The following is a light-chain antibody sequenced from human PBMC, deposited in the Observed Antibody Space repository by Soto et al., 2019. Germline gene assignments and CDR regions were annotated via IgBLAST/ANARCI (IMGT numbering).Light chain of an antibody. V-gene: IGLV2-14*01. J-gene: IGLJ1*01. CDR2: EVT. CDR1: SRDIGGYNF. Sequence: QSALTQPASVSVSPGQSITISCTGTSRDIGGYNFVSWYQQHPGQAPKLMIYEVTNRPSGVSNRFSGSKSDNTASLTISGLLAEDEADYYCSSYTTNLALYVFGTGTKVTVL. CDR3: SSYTTNLALYV.